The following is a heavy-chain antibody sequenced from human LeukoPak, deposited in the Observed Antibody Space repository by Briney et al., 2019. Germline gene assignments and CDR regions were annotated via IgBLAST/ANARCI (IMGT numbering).Heavy chain of an antibody. CDR2: FDPEDGAT. D-gene: IGHD5-12*01. J-gene: IGHJ4*02. CDR3: ATVVLYSGYSFDY. V-gene: IGHV1-24*01. CDR1: GYTLTELS. Sequence: GASVKVSCKVSGYTLTELSMHWVRQAPGKGLNWMGGFDPEDGATLYAQKFQGRVTMTEDTSTDTAYMELSSLRSEDTAVYYCATVVLYSGYSFDYWGQGTLVTVSS.